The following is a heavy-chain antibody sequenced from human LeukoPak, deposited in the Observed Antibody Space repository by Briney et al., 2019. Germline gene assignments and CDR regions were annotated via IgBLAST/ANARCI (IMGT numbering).Heavy chain of an antibody. CDR3: ARDCSGGSCFPFAALYYYGMDV. CDR2: ISSSSSYI. J-gene: IGHJ6*02. V-gene: IGHV3-21*01. CDR1: GFTFSSYS. Sequence: GGSLRLSCAASGFTFSSYSMNWVRQAPGKGLEWVSSISSSSSYIYYADSVKGRFTISRDNAKNSLYLQMNSLRAEDTAVYYCARDCSGGSCFPFAALYYYGMDVWGQGTTVAVSS. D-gene: IGHD2-15*01.